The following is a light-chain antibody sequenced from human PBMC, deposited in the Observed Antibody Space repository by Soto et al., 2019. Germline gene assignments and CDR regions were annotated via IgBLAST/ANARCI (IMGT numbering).Light chain of an antibody. Sequence: EIVLTQSPATLSLSPGERATLSCRASQSVSSYLAWYQQKPGQAPRLLIYDASNRATGIPARFSGSGSGTDFTLTISSLVPEDFAVYYCQQRSNCLFTFGPGTKVDIK. CDR3: QQRSNCLFT. CDR1: QSVSSY. J-gene: IGKJ3*01. CDR2: DAS. V-gene: IGKV3-11*01.